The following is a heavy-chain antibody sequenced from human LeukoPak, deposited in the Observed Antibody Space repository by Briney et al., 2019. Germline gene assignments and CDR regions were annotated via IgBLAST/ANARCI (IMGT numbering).Heavy chain of an antibody. CDR1: GFTFSSYS. Sequence: GGSLRLSCAASGFTFSSYSMNWVRQAPGKGLEWVGRIKSKTDGGTTDYAAPVKGRFTISRDDSKNTLYLQMNSLKTEDTAVYYCTTGESGSGQIAYGDYGAYFDYWGQGTLVTVSS. D-gene: IGHD4-17*01. J-gene: IGHJ4*02. CDR3: TTGESGSGQIAYGDYGAYFDY. CDR2: IKSKTDGGTT. V-gene: IGHV3-15*01.